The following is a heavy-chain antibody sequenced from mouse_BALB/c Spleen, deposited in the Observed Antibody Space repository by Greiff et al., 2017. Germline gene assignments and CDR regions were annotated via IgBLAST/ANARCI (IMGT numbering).Heavy chain of an antibody. Sequence: EVQLQESGPGLVKPSQSLSLTCTVTGYSITSDYAWNWIRQFPGNKLEWMGYISYSGSTSYNPSLKSRISITRDTSKNQFFLQLNSVTTEDTATYYCARLGGRAYAMDYWGQGTSVTVSS. V-gene: IGHV3-2*02. J-gene: IGHJ4*01. CDR2: ISYSGST. CDR1: GYSITSDYA. D-gene: IGHD1-1*02. CDR3: ARLGGRAYAMDY.